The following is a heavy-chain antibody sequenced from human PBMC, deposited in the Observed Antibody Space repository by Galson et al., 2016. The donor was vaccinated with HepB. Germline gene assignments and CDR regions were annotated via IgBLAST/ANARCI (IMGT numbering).Heavy chain of an antibody. V-gene: IGHV3-23*01. D-gene: IGHD3-3*01. J-gene: IGHJ6*02. CDR1: GFTFSTYA. CDR3: AKEVVRFLHGYGMDV. CDR2: ISGSGGRT. Sequence: SLRLSCAGSGFTFSTYAVNWVRQAPGKGLEWVSGISGSGGRTYYADSVKGGFTISRDNSKNTLYLQMKSLRAEDTAVYYCAKEVVRFLHGYGMDVWGQGTTVTVSS.